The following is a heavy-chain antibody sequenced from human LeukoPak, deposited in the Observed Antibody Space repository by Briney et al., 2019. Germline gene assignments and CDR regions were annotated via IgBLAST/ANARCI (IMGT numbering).Heavy chain of an antibody. CDR2: ISSNGGRT. V-gene: IGHV3-64*01. CDR3: ARGRWLQSRPIDY. Sequence: GGSLRLSCAASGFTFRSYGMHWVRQAPGKGLEYVSAISSNGGRTYYANSVKGRFTISRDNSRNTLYLQMGSLRAEDMAVYYCARGRWLQSRPIDYWGQGTLVTVSS. J-gene: IGHJ4*02. D-gene: IGHD5-24*01. CDR1: GFTFRSYG.